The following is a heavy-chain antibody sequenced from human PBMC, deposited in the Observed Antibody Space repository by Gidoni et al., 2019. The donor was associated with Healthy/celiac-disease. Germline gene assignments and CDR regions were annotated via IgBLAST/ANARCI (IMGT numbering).Heavy chain of an antibody. V-gene: IGHV1-46*01. D-gene: IGHD2-2*01. J-gene: IGHJ4*02. CDR2: IHPSGGST. CDR3: ARATQVPYDEDLLYY. CDR1: GYTFTRYY. Sequence: QVQLVQSGAEVKKPGASVKVSCKASGYTFTRYYMHWVRQAPGQGLEWMGIIHPSGGSTSYAQKFQGRVTMTRDTSTSTVYMELSSLRSEDTAVYYCARATQVPYDEDLLYYWGQGTLVTVSS.